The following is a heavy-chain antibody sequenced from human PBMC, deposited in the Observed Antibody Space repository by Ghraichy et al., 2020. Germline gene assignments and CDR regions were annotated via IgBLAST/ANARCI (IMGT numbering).Heavy chain of an antibody. J-gene: IGHJ4*02. V-gene: IGHV4-59*08. D-gene: IGHD1-14*01. CDR3: ARRTSKSAPFDY. CDR2: IYYSGST. Sequence: GSLRLSCTVSGGSISSYYWSWIRQPPGKGLEWIGYIYYSGSTNYNPSLKSRVTISVDTSKNQFSLKLSSVTAADTAVYYCARRTSKSAPFDYWGQGTLVTVSS. CDR1: GGSISSYY.